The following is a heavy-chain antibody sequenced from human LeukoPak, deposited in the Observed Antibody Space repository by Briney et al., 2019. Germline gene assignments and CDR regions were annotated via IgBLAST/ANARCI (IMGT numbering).Heavy chain of an antibody. CDR2: ISAYNGNT. J-gene: IGHJ6*02. CDR3: ARGRGDIVVVVAATRYGMDV. CDR1: GYTFTIYG. D-gene: IGHD2-15*01. Sequence: ASVKVSFTASGYTFTIYGISWVRQAPGQGLEWMGWISAYNGNTNYAQKLQGRVTMTTDTSTSTAYMELRSLRSDDTAVYYCARGRGDIVVVVAATRYGMDVWGQGTTVTVSS. V-gene: IGHV1-18*01.